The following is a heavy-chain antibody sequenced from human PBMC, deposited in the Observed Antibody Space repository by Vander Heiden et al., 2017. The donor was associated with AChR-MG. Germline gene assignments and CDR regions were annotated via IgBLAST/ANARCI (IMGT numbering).Heavy chain of an antibody. CDR2: ISYDGSNK. CDR1: GFTFSSYA. V-gene: IGHV3-30-3*01. J-gene: IGHJ4*02. CDR3: ARVNY. Sequence: QVQLVESGGGVVQPGRYLRLSCAASGFTFSSYAMHWVRQAPGKGLEWVAVISYDGSNKYYADSVKGRFTISRDNSKNTLYLQMNSLRAEDTAVYYCARVNYWGQGTLVTVSS.